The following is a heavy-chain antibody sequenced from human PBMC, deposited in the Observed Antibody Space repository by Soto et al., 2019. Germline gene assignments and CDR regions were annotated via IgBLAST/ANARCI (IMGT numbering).Heavy chain of an antibody. D-gene: IGHD1-1*01. J-gene: IGHJ6*02. CDR2: IGRGGDT. V-gene: IGHV3-23*01. CDR3: AKDGTTTGIHYYAMDV. Sequence: PGGSLRLSFEVSGFTLTSYGMNWVRQSPDKGLEWVSTIGRGGDTYYADSVKGRFTISRDNSKNTLFLQMNSLRAEDTALYFCAKDGTTTGIHYYAMDVWGQGTTVTVSS. CDR1: GFTLTSYG.